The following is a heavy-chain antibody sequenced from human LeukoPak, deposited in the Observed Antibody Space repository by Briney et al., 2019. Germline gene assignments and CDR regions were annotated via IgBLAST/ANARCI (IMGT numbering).Heavy chain of an antibody. Sequence: TSETLSLTCTVSGGSTSSYYWSWIRRPPGKGLEWIGYIYYSGSTNYNPSLKSRVTISVDTSKNQFSLKLSSVTAADTAVYYCASTPETYYYDSSGSSGYYYYGMDVWGQGTTVTVSS. CDR2: IYYSGST. J-gene: IGHJ6*02. D-gene: IGHD3-22*01. CDR3: ASTPETYYYDSSGSSGYYYYGMDV. V-gene: IGHV4-59*01. CDR1: GGSTSSYY.